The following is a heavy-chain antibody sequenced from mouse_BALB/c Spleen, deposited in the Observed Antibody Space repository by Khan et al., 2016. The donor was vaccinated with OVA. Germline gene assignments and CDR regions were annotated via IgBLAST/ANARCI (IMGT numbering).Heavy chain of an antibody. Sequence: EVELVESGGDLVKPGGSLKLSCAASGFTFSSYGMSWVRQTPDKRLEWVATISSGGSYTYYPDSVKGRFTISRDNAKNTLYLQMSSLKSEDTAMDYCARQVYYDYVERILYAMDYWGQGTSVTVSS. V-gene: IGHV5-6*01. CDR3: ARQVYYDYVERILYAMDY. D-gene: IGHD2-4*01. CDR2: ISSGGSYT. J-gene: IGHJ4*01. CDR1: GFTFSSYG.